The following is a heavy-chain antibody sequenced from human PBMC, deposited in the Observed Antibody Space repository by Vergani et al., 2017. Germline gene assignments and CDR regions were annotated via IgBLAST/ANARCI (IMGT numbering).Heavy chain of an antibody. CDR1: GGTFSSYA. J-gene: IGHJ5*02. V-gene: IGHV1-69*13. CDR3: AGEGTGYCSGGSGYSWFDP. CDR2: IIPIFGTA. D-gene: IGHD2-15*01. Sequence: QVQLVQSGAEVKKPGSSVKVSCKASGGTFSSYAISWVRQAPGQGLEWMGRIIPIFGTANYAQKLQGRVTITADESTSTAYMELSSLRSEDTAVYYCAGEGTGYCSGGSGYSWFDPWGQGTLVTVSA.